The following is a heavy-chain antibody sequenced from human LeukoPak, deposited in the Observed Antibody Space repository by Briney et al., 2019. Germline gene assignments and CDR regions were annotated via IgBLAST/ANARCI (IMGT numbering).Heavy chain of an antibody. CDR3: AKGEGDTINVEC. V-gene: IGHV3-23*01. CDR2: ISGSGVNT. CDR1: GFMFRSDA. J-gene: IGHJ4*02. D-gene: IGHD1-26*01. Sequence: GGSLRLSCAAFGFMFRSDAMSWVRQAPGKGLEWVSTISGSGVNTYYADSMKGRFNISRDNSKNTLFLQMNSLRAEDTAVYYCAKGEGDTINVECWGQGTLVTVSS.